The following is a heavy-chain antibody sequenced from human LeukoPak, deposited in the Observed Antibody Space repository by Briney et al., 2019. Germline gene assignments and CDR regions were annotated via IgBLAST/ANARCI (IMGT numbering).Heavy chain of an antibody. CDR3: ARGGRGIQLWKYFDY. J-gene: IGHJ4*02. V-gene: IGHV4-34*01. CDR2: INHSGST. D-gene: IGHD5-18*01. CDR1: GGSFSGYY. Sequence: PSETLSLTCAVYGGSFSGYYWSWIRQPPGKGLEWIGEINHSGSTNYNPSLKSRVTISVDTSKNRFSLKLSSVTAADTAVYYCARGGRGIQLWKYFDYWGQGTLVTVSS.